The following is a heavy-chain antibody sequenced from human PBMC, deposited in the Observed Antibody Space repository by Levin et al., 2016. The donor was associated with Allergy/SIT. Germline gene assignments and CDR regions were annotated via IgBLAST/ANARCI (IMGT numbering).Heavy chain of an antibody. Sequence: GESLKISCKGSGYSFTSYWISWVRQMPGKGLEWMGRIDPSDSYTNYSPSFQGHVTISADKSISTAYLQWSSLKASDTAMYYCARLGVVVPAAHTDYYGMDVWGQGTTVTVSS. CDR3: ARLGVVVPAAHTDYYGMDV. CDR2: IDPSDSYT. V-gene: IGHV5-10-1*01. CDR1: GYSFTSYW. D-gene: IGHD2-2*01. J-gene: IGHJ6*02.